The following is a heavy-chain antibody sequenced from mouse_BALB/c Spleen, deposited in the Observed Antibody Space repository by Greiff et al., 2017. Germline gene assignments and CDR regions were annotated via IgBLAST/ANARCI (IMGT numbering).Heavy chain of an antibody. CDR1: GYAYTNYL. V-gene: IGHV1-54*01. D-gene: IGHD1-1*01. J-gene: IGHJ1*01. CDR3: ARSAITTEGYFDV. Sequence: QVQLQQSGAELVRPGTSVKVSCKASGYAYTNYLIEWVKQRPGQGLEWIGVINPGSGGTNYNEKFKGKATLTADKSSSTAYMQLSSLTSDDSAVYFCARSAITTEGYFDVWGAGTTVTVSS. CDR2: INPGSGGT.